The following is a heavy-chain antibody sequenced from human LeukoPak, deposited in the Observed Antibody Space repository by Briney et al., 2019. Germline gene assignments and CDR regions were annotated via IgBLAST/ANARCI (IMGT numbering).Heavy chain of an antibody. CDR3: SGGSRRRFDY. CDR2: ISSNGGST. CDR1: GFTFSSYA. D-gene: IGHD2-15*01. J-gene: IGHJ4*02. Sequence: GGSLRLSCSASGFTFSSYAMHWVRQAPGKGLEYVSAISSNGGSTYYADSVKGRFTISRDNSKNTLYLQVSSLRAEDTAVYYCSGGSRRRFDYWGQGTLVTVSS. V-gene: IGHV3-64D*06.